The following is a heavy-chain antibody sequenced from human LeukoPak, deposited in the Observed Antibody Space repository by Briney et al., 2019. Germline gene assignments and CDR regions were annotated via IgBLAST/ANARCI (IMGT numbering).Heavy chain of an antibody. J-gene: IGHJ4*02. V-gene: IGHV1-69*13. CDR2: IIPIFGTA. CDR3: ASLGDYYYGSGSHTSRFDY. D-gene: IGHD3-10*01. CDR1: GGTFSSYA. Sequence: SVKVSCKASGGTFSSYAITWVRQAPGQGLEWMGGIIPIFGTANYAQKFQGRVTITADESTSTAYMELSSLRSEDTAVYYCASLGDYYYGSGSHTSRFDYWGQGTLVTASS.